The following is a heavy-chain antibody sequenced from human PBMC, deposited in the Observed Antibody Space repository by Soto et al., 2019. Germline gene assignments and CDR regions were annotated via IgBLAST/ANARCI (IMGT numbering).Heavy chain of an antibody. J-gene: IGHJ4*02. CDR2: ISGKNGNT. V-gene: IGHV1-18*04. D-gene: IGHD4-17*01. CDR3: ARSDYYEDTGTFEY. Sequence: GASVKVSCKASGYGFSDFGITWVRQAPGQGLEWMGWISGKNGNTNYAQKVQGRVTLTADTSTSTAYMEMRALTSDDTATYYCARSDYYEDTGTFEYWGQGTPVTVSS. CDR1: GYGFSDFG.